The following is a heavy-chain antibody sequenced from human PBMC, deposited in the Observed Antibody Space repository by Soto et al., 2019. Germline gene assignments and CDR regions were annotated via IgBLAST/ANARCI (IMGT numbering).Heavy chain of an antibody. D-gene: IGHD5-12*01. J-gene: IGHJ6*02. CDR2: IIPIFGTA. CDR1: GGTFSSYA. Sequence: SVKVSCKASGGTFSSYAISWVRQAPGQGLEWMGGIIPIFGTANYAQKFQGRVTITADESTSTAYMELSSLRSEDTAVYYCARTIGMATITGHYYYYGMDVWGQGTTVNVSS. CDR3: ARTIGMATITGHYYYYGMDV. V-gene: IGHV1-69*13.